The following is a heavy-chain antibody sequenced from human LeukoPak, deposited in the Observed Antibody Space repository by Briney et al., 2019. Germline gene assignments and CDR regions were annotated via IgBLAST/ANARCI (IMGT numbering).Heavy chain of an antibody. D-gene: IGHD4-11*01. V-gene: IGHV4-39*01. Sequence: PSETLSLTCTVSGGSITSGTYYWGWIRQPPGKGPEWIGSIFDSGSTYYNRSLKSRVTIDIDTPNNQFSLRLSSVTAADAAVYYCARHWKGDYGNYERPLDCWGQGTLVTVSS. CDR2: IFDSGST. CDR1: GGSITSGTYY. J-gene: IGHJ4*02. CDR3: ARHWKGDYGNYERPLDC.